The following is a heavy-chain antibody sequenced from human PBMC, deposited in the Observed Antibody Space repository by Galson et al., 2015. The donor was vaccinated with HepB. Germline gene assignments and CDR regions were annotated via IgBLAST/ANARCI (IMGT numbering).Heavy chain of an antibody. J-gene: IGHJ6*03. CDR2: ISWNSGSI. CDR3: AKDAQGSSWSNPPNYYYYYMDV. Sequence: SLRLSCAASGFTFDDYAMHWVRQAPGKGLEWVSGISWNSGSIGYADSVKGRFTISRDNAKNSLYLQMNSLRAEDTALYYCAKDAQGSSWSNPPNYYYYYMDVWGKGTTVTVSS. D-gene: IGHD6-13*01. V-gene: IGHV3-9*01. CDR1: GFTFDDYA.